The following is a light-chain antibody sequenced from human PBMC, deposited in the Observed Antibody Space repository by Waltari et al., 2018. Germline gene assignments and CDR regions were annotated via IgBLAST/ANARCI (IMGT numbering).Light chain of an antibody. J-gene: IGLJ2*01. V-gene: IGLV2-14*03. CDR2: DVR. CDR1: TSYVGGYNY. Sequence: QSALPQPASVSGSPGQSITIPCTATTSYVGGYNYLSWYQQHPGKATKLMIDDVRNRPSGVSSRFSGAKSGNTASLTISGLQGGDEADYYCSSYTSSTVVFGGGTKLTVL. CDR3: SSYTSSTVV.